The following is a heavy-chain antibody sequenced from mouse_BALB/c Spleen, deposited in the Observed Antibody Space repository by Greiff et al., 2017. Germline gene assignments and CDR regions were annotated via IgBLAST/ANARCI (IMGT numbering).Heavy chain of an antibody. CDR2: IRSKSNNYAT. CDR3: VRTLFDY. Sequence: EVKLVESGGGLVQPKGSLKLSCAASGFTFNTYAMNWVRQAPGKGLEWVARIRSKSNNYATYYADSVKDRFTISRDDSQSMLYLQMNNLKTEDTAMYYCVRTLFDYWGQGTTLTVSS. J-gene: IGHJ2*01. V-gene: IGHV10-1*02. CDR1: GFTFNTYA.